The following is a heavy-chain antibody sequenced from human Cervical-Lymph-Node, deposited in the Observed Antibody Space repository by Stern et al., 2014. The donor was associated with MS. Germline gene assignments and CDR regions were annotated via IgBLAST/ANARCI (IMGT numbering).Heavy chain of an antibody. D-gene: IGHD3-3*01. V-gene: IGHV4-61*02. Sequence: QVQLQESGPGLVKPSQTLSLTCTVSGGSISSGSYYWSWIRQPAGKGLEWIGRIYTSGSTNYNPSLKSRVTISVDTSKNQFSLKLSFVTAADTAVYYCARLYYDFWSGYHYYYYYGMDVWGQGTTVTVSS. CDR2: IYTSGST. CDR1: GGSISSGSYY. J-gene: IGHJ6*02. CDR3: ARLYYDFWSGYHYYYYYGMDV.